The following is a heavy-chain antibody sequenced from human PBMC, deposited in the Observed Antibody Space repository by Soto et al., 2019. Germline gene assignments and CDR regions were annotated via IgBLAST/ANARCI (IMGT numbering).Heavy chain of an antibody. D-gene: IGHD3-10*01. V-gene: IGHV3-21*01. CDR3: VRAGHVFDVHYYGMDL. CDR2: ISSSGTYI. J-gene: IGHJ6*02. CDR1: VFTFNDYS. Sequence: GGSLRLSCEASVFTFNDYSMDWVRQAPEKGLEWVSSISSSGTYIYYADSVKGRFAISRDNANNVMYLQMDTLRAEDTAVYYCVRAGHVFDVHYYGMDLWGQGTTVTVSS.